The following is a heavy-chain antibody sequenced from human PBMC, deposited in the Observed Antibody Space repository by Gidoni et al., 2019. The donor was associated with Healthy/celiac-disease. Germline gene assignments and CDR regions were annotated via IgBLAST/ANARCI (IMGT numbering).Heavy chain of an antibody. CDR3: AKDSMVTSYYYYYGMDV. Sequence: QVQLVESGGGVVQPGRSLRLSCAASGFTFSSYAMHWVRQAPGKGLEWVAVISYDGSNKYYADSVKGRFTISRDNSKNTLYLQMNSLRAEDTAVYYCAKDSMVTSYYYYYGMDVWGQGTTVTVSS. CDR1: GFTFSSYA. V-gene: IGHV3-30*18. CDR2: ISYDGSNK. J-gene: IGHJ6*02. D-gene: IGHD5-18*01.